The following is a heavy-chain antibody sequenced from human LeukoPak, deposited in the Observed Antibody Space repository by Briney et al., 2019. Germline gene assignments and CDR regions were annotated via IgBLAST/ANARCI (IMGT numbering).Heavy chain of an antibody. V-gene: IGHV1-24*01. CDR1: GYTLTELS. CDR2: FDPEDGET. J-gene: IGHJ4*02. CDR3: ATGVGYCSGGSCYSYPYFDY. D-gene: IGHD2-15*01. Sequence: ASVKVSCTVSGYTLTELSMHWVRQAPGKGLEWMGGFDPEDGETIYAQKFQGRVTMTEDTSTDTAYMELSSLRSEDTAVYYCATGVGYCSGGSCYSYPYFDYWGQGTLVTVSS.